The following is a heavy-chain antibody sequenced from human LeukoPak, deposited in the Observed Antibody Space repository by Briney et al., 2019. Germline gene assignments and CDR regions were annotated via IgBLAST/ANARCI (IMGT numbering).Heavy chain of an antibody. D-gene: IGHD3-10*01. CDR1: GGTFSSYA. V-gene: IGHV1-69*13. CDR3: ARDLSYYYGSRRPQGSDY. CDR2: IIPIFGTA. Sequence: SVKVSCKASGGTFSSYAISWVRQAPGQGLEWMGGIIPIFGTANYAQKFQGRVTITADESTSTAYMELSSLRSEDTAVYYCARDLSYYYGSRRPQGSDYWGQGTLVTVSS. J-gene: IGHJ4*02.